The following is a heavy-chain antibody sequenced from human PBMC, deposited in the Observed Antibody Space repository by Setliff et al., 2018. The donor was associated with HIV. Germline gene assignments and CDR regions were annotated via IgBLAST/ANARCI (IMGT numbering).Heavy chain of an antibody. Sequence: KTSETPSLTCAVYGGSFSGYYWSWIRQPPGKGLEWIGEVTHSGRTNYNPSLESRVTTSVDTSKKQFSLRLTSVTAADTAVYYCARGVRDNSGWSSYYFDYWGQGTLVTVSS. D-gene: IGHD6-19*01. CDR2: VTHSGRT. CDR3: ARGVRDNSGWSSYYFDY. CDR1: GGSFSGYY. J-gene: IGHJ4*02. V-gene: IGHV4-34*01.